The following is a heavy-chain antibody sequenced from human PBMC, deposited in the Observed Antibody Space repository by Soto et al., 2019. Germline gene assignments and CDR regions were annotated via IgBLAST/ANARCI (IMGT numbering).Heavy chain of an antibody. CDR2: INPSDRTT. CDR3: ASAPTMRGAYVDY. V-gene: IGHV1-46*01. Sequence: GTSVKVTCEKSGYSLTSNYRHWVRQAPRQGLEWMGIINPSDRTTYYAQKFQGRVTMTSDTSTSTVYMELSSLRSEDTAVYYCASAPTMRGAYVDYWGQGALVTVSS. CDR1: GYSLTSNY. J-gene: IGHJ4*02.